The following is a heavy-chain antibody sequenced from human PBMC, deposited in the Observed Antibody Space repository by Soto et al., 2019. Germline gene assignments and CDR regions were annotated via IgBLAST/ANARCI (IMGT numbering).Heavy chain of an antibody. CDR2: IKQDGSEK. D-gene: IGHD6-13*01. J-gene: IGHJ2*01. Sequence: GGSLRLSCAASGFTFSSYWMSWVRQAPGKGLEWVANIKQDGSEKYYVDSVKGRFTISRDNAKNSLYLQMNSLRAEDTAVYYCARDGSSSWYSWYFDLWGRGTLVTVSS. CDR1: GFTFSSYW. CDR3: ARDGSSSWYSWYFDL. V-gene: IGHV3-7*05.